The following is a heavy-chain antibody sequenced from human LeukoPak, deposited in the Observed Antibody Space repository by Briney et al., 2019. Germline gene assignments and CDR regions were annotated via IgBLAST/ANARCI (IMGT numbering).Heavy chain of an antibody. D-gene: IGHD5-18*01. CDR2: ISRGGGTI. Sequence: GGSLRLSCAASGFSFSNNEMNWVRQAPGRGLEWVSYISRGGGTIYYADSVKGRFTLSRDNVQNSLYLQMNSLRAEDTAVYYCASSTGYSYGYFDYWGQGTLVTVSS. V-gene: IGHV3-48*03. CDR3: ASSTGYSYGYFDY. J-gene: IGHJ4*02. CDR1: GFSFSNNE.